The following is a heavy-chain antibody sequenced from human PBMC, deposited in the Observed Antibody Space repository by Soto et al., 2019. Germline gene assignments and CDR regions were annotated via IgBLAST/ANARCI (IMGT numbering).Heavy chain of an antibody. J-gene: IGHJ6*02. CDR3: AHRRGTAAGPTGMDV. V-gene: IGHV2-5*02. CDR1: GFSLSTSGVG. CDR2: IYWDDDK. D-gene: IGHD6-13*01. Sequence: QITLKESGPTLVKPTQTLTLTCTFSGFSLSTSGVGVGWIRQPPGKALEWLALIYWDDDKRYSPSLKSRLTITKDNSKTQGVLTMNNMDPVDTATYYCAHRRGTAAGPTGMDVWGQGTPVTVSS.